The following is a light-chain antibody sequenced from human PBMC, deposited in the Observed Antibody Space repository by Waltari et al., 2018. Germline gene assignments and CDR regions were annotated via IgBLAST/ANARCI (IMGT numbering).Light chain of an antibody. J-gene: IGKJ4*01. CDR1: QDISGW. CDR3: QQCYNSPLT. Sequence: DIQMTQSPSSLSASVGDKVTITCRASQDISGWLAWYQQKPGRAPNLLIYSASTLQSGVPSRFSGSGSGTDYTLTISSLQPEDFATYYCQQCYNSPLTFGGGTRVEIK. V-gene: IGKV1-12*01. CDR2: SAS.